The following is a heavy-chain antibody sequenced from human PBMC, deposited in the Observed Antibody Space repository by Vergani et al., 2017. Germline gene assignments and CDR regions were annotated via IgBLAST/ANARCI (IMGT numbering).Heavy chain of an antibody. Sequence: QVQLQESGPGLVKPSETLSLTCAVSGYSISSGYYWGWIRQPPGKGLEWIGSIYHSGSTYYNPSLKSRVTISVDTSKNQFSRMLSSVTAADTAVYYCATDNWNDEGGFDYWGQGTLVTVSS. CDR2: IYHSGST. D-gene: IGHD1-20*01. CDR3: ATDNWNDEGGFDY. CDR1: GYSISSGYY. J-gene: IGHJ4*02. V-gene: IGHV4-38-2*01.